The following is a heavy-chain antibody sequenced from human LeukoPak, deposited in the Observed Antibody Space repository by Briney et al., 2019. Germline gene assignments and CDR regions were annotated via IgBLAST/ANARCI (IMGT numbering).Heavy chain of an antibody. D-gene: IGHD6-13*01. CDR2: INTNTGNP. J-gene: IGHJ6*02. V-gene: IGHV7-4-1*02. Sequence: GASVKVSCKASGYTFTSYAMNWVRQAPGHGLEWMGWINTNTGNPTYAQGFTGRFVFSLDTSVSTAYLQISSLKAEDTAVYYCARWAAVHRNYYGMDVWGQGTTVTVSS. CDR1: GYTFTSYA. CDR3: ARWAAVHRNYYGMDV.